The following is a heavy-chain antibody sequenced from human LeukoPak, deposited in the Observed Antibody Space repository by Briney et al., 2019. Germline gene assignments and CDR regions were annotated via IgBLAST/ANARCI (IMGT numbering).Heavy chain of an antibody. CDR1: GFPFSDYW. V-gene: IGHV3-7*01. Sequence: GGSLRLSCAASGFPFSDYWMDWVRQAPGKGMEWVANINQDGSIQYYADSVSGRFIISRNNAKKSLYLQMYSLRAEDTAIYFCSRRLDYLAQGALVTVFS. CDR3: SRRLDY. J-gene: IGHJ4*02. CDR2: INQDGSIQ.